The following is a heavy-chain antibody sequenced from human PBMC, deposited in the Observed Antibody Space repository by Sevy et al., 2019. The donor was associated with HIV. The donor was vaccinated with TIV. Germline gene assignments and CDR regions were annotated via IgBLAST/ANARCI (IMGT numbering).Heavy chain of an antibody. CDR2: IGTAAGVT. CDR3: ARCPGHYSIDY. Sequence: GGSLRLSCKASGFTFNTYSLIWVRQTPGKGLEWLSFIGTAAGVTYYADSVKGRFTISRDNAKNSLYLQMNSLRDEDTAVYYCARCPGHYSIDYWGQGTLVTVSS. D-gene: IGHD2-21*01. J-gene: IGHJ4*02. V-gene: IGHV3-48*02. CDR1: GFTFNTYS.